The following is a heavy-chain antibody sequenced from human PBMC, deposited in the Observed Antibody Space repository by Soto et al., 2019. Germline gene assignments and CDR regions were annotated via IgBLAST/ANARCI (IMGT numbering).Heavy chain of an antibody. CDR2: ISYDGSNK. J-gene: IGHJ5*02. D-gene: IGHD6-6*01. Sequence: QVQLVESGGGVVQPGRSLRLSCAASGFTFSSYAMHWVRQAPGKGLEWVAVISYDGSNKYYAGSVKGRFTISRDNSKNTLYLQMNSLRAEDTAVYYCARERRIAARHRSWFDPWGQGTLVTVSS. CDR3: ARERRIAARHRSWFDP. V-gene: IGHV3-30-3*01. CDR1: GFTFSSYA.